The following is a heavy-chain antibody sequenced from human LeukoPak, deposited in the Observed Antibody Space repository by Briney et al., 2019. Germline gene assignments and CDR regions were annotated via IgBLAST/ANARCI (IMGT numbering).Heavy chain of an antibody. V-gene: IGHV4-59*01. CDR2: IYYSGST. CDR3: AIARYSSSWACDY. CDR1: GGSISSYY. D-gene: IGHD6-13*01. Sequence: PSETLSLTCTVSGGSISSYYWSWIRQPPGKGLEWIGYIYYSGSTNYNPSLKSRVTISVDTSKNQFSLKLSSVTAADTAVYYCAIARYSSSWACDYWGQGTLVTVSS. J-gene: IGHJ4*02.